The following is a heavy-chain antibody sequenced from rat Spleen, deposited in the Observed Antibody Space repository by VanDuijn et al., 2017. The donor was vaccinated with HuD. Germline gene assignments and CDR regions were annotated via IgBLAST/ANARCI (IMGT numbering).Heavy chain of an antibody. Sequence: EVQLLESGGGLVQPGRSMKLSCAASGFTFRSFWTSWICQAPGKGLEWVSSISTAGGRSYSPDSVKGRYTISRDNAENTVSLQMNSIRSEDTATYYSVKDRDGVYAMDAWGQGASVTVSS. CDR1: GFTFRSFW. D-gene: IGHD1-11*01. V-gene: IGHV5-58*01. CDR3: VKDRDGVYAMDA. CDR2: ISTAGGRS. J-gene: IGHJ4*01.